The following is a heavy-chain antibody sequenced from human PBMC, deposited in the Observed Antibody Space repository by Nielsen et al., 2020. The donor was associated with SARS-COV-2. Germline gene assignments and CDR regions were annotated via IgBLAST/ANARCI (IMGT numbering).Heavy chain of an antibody. CDR2: INSDGSRS. V-gene: IGHV3-74*01. J-gene: IGHJ4*02. CDR3: VRVRDDGHYYDSGPFDY. CDR1: GFTFSSYY. D-gene: IGHD3-10*01. Sequence: GGSLRLSCAGSGFTFSSYYMNWVRQAPGKGLMWVSRINSDGSRSAYADAVKGRFTISRDNARDTLSLQMNSLSAGDTAVYYCVRVRDDGHYYDSGPFDYWGQGALVTVSS.